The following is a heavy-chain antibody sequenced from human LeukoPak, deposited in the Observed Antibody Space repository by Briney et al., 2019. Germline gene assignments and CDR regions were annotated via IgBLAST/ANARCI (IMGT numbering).Heavy chain of an antibody. D-gene: IGHD5-18*01. J-gene: IGHJ4*02. V-gene: IGHV4-34*01. CDR2: INHSGST. Sequence: SETLSLTCAVYGGSFSGYYWSWIRQPPGKGLEWIGEINHSGSTNYNPSLKSRVTISVDTSKNQFSLKLSSVTAADTAVYYCARKDTAMDGTDFDYWGQGTLVTVSS. CDR3: ARKDTAMDGTDFDY. CDR1: GGSFSGYY.